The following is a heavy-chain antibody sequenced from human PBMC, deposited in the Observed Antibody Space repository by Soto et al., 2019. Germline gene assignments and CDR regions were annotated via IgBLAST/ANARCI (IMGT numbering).Heavy chain of an antibody. D-gene: IGHD3-22*01. V-gene: IGHV3-74*01. CDR3: ARLDYYDSSGYPACDAFDI. CDR2: INSDGSST. Sequence: GGSLGLACAASGFTVSSYGMHWVRQAPGKGLVWVSRINSDGSSTSYADSVKGRFTISRDNAKNTLYLQMNSLRAEDTAVYYCARLDYYDSSGYPACDAFDIWGQGTMVTVSS. CDR1: GFTVSSYG. J-gene: IGHJ3*02.